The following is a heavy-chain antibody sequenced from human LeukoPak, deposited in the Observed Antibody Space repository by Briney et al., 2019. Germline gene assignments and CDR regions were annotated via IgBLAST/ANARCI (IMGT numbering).Heavy chain of an antibody. CDR3: AKDSYELKLYYYYMDV. J-gene: IGHJ6*03. Sequence: PGGSLRLSCAASGFTFSSYGMHWVRQAPGKGLEWVAVISYDGSNKYYADSVKGRFTISRDNSKNTLYLQMNSLRAEDTAVYYCAKDSYELKLYYYYMDVWGKGTTVTVSS. V-gene: IGHV3-30*18. CDR2: ISYDGSNK. CDR1: GFTFSSYG. D-gene: IGHD3-3*01.